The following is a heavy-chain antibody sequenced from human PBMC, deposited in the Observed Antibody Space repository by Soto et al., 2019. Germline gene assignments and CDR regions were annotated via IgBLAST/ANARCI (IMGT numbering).Heavy chain of an antibody. D-gene: IGHD5-18*01. Sequence: PGGSLRLSCAASGFTFSSYGMHWVRQAPGEXLEWVAVISYDGSNKYYADSVKGRFTISRDNSKNTLYLQMNSLRAEDTAVYYCAQGTRGYSYGSMRSNYYGMDVWGQGTTVTVSS. J-gene: IGHJ6*02. V-gene: IGHV3-30*18. CDR2: ISYDGSNK. CDR1: GFTFSSYG. CDR3: AQGTRGYSYGSMRSNYYGMDV.